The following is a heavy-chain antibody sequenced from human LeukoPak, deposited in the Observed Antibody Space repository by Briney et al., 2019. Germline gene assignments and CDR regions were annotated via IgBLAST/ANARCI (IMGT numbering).Heavy chain of an antibody. CDR2: ISSSSSAI. Sequence: PGGSLRLSCAASGFTFSSYSMNWVRQAPGKGLEWVSYISSSSSAIYYADSVKGRFTISRDNSKNTLYLQMNSLRAEDTAVYYCAREPFGGYYDSSGYYYSSFFDYWGQGTLVTVSS. CDR1: GFTFSSYS. V-gene: IGHV3-48*01. J-gene: IGHJ4*02. CDR3: AREPFGGYYDSSGYYYSSFFDY. D-gene: IGHD3-22*01.